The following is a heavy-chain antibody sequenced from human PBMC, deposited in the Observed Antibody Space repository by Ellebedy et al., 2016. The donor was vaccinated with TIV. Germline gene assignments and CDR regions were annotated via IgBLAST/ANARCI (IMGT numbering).Heavy chain of an antibody. CDR3: AKARDQWLPQYFDY. CDR2: ISGSGGST. CDR1: GFTFSSYA. V-gene: IGHV3-23*01. J-gene: IGHJ4*02. D-gene: IGHD6-19*01. Sequence: GESLKISXAASGFTFSSYAMSWVRQAPGKGLEWVSAISGSGGSTYYADSVKGRFTISRDNSKNTLYLQMNSLRAEDTAVYYCAKARDQWLPQYFDYWGQGTLVTVSS.